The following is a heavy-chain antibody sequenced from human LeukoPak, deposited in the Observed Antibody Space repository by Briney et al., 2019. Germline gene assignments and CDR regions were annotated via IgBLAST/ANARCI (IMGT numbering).Heavy chain of an antibody. CDR2: IRNKAFRETS. CDR3: ARAGIVAVIGYGMDV. D-gene: IGHD5-12*01. CDR1: GFTFSDYA. J-gene: IGHJ6*02. V-gene: IGHV3-49*04. Sequence: GGSLRLSCTTSGFTFSDYALSWVRQAPGKGLEWVSLIRNKAFRETSEYAASVEGRFSISRDASKSIVYLQMNSLQTEDTAVYYCARAGIVAVIGYGMDVWGRGPRSPSP.